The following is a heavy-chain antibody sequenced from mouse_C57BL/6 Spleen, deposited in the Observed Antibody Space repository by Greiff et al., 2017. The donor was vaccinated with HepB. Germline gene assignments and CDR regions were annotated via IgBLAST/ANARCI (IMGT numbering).Heavy chain of an antibody. CDR1: GYAFTNYL. CDR3: ARGGYYGSSPPFDY. V-gene: IGHV1-54*01. Sequence: VQLVESGAELVRPGTSVKVSCKASGYAFTNYLIEWVKQRPGQGLEWIGVINPGSGGTNYNEKFKGKATLTADKSSSTAYMQLSSLTSEDSAVYFCARGGYYGSSPPFDYWGQGTTLTVSS. J-gene: IGHJ2*01. CDR2: INPGSGGT. D-gene: IGHD1-1*01.